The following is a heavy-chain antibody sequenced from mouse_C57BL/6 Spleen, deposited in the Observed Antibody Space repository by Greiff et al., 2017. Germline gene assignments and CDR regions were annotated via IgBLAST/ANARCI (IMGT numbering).Heavy chain of an antibody. CDR2: FYPGSGSI. V-gene: IGHV1-62-2*01. Sequence: QVQLKQSGAELVKPGASVKLSCKASGYTFTEYTIHWVKQRSGQGLEWIGWFYPGSGSIKYNEKFKDKATLTADKSSSTVYMELSRLTSEDSAVYFCARHEDGDYGSSYDWYFDVWGTGTTVTVSS. CDR1: GYTFTEYT. D-gene: IGHD1-1*01. CDR3: ARHEDGDYGSSYDWYFDV. J-gene: IGHJ1*03.